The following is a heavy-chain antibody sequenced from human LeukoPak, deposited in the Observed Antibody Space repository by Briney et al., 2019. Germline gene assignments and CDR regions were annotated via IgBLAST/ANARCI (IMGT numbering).Heavy chain of an antibody. CDR1: GGTFSSYA. CDR2: IILIFGTA. V-gene: IGHV1-69*13. J-gene: IGHJ4*02. Sequence: SVKVSCKASGGTFSSYAISWVRQAPGQGLEWMGGIILIFGTANYAQKFQGRVTITADESTSTAYMELSSLRSEDTAVYYCARHYGSGSYYNSYFDYWGQGTLVTVSS. CDR3: ARHYGSGSYYNSYFDY. D-gene: IGHD3-10*01.